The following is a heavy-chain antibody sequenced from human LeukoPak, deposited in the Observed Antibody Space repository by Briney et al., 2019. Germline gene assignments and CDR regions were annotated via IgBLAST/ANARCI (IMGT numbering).Heavy chain of an antibody. CDR1: GYTFTGYY. D-gene: IGHD1-26*01. Sequence: ASVKVSCKASGYTFTGYYMHWVRQAPGQGLEWMGWINPNSSGTNYAQKFQGRVTMTRDTSISTAFMELSRLRSDDTAVYYCASCIGWLFEDAFDIWGQGTMVTVSS. V-gene: IGHV1-2*02. J-gene: IGHJ3*02. CDR2: INPNSSGT. CDR3: ASCIGWLFEDAFDI.